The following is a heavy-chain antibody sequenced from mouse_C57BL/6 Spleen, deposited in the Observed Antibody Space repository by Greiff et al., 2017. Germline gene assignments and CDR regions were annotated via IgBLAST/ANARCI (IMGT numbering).Heavy chain of an antibody. V-gene: IGHV10-1*01. CDR2: IRSKSNNYAT. Sequence: EVQLVESGGGLVQPKGSLKLSCAASGFSFNTYAMNWVRQAPGKGLEWVARIRSKSNNYATYYADSVKDRFTISRDDSESMLYLQMNNLKTEDTAMDYCVRQRGNWDYAMDYWGQGTSVTVSS. CDR1: GFSFNTYA. D-gene: IGHD4-1*01. CDR3: VRQRGNWDYAMDY. J-gene: IGHJ4*01.